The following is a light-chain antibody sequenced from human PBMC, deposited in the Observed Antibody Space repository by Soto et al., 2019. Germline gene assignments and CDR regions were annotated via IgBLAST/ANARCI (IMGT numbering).Light chain of an antibody. CDR3: QHRSQWPLT. CDR2: DAS. V-gene: IGKV3-11*01. J-gene: IGKJ4*01. CDR1: QSVSNF. Sequence: EIVLTQSPATLSLSPGERATLSCSASQSVSNFLAWYQRRPGQAPRLLIYDASNRATGIPGRFSDSGSGTDFTLTISSLEPEDFGVYYCQHRSQWPLTFGGGTNVEIK.